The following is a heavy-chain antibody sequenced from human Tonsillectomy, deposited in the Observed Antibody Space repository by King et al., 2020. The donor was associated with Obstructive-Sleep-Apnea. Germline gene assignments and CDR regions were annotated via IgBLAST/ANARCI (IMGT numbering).Heavy chain of an antibody. V-gene: IGHV4-39*07. CDR1: GGSIGSSSYY. D-gene: IGHD2-2*03. Sequence: QLQLQESGPGLVKPSETLSLTCTVSGGSIGSSSYYWGWIRQPPGKGLEWIGSINYSGSTYYNPSHRSRVSISVDTSKNQLSLRLTSVTAADTAVYYCARLDIEYSYRYGMDVWGQGTTVTVSS. J-gene: IGHJ6*02. CDR2: INYSGST. CDR3: ARLDIEYSYRYGMDV.